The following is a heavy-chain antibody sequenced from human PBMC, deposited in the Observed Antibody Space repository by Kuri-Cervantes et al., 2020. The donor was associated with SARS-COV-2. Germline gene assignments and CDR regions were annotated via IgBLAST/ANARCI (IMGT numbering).Heavy chain of an antibody. Sequence: GGSLRLSCAASGLTFSDYYMSWIRQAPGKGLEWVSYISSSSSYTNYADSVKGRFTISRDNAKNSLYLQMNSLRAEDTAVYYCANAYLPYSGSPTDYWGQGTLVTVSS. V-gene: IGHV3-11*03. CDR1: GLTFSDYY. CDR2: ISSSSSYT. J-gene: IGHJ4*02. CDR3: ANAYLPYSGSPTDY. D-gene: IGHD1-26*01.